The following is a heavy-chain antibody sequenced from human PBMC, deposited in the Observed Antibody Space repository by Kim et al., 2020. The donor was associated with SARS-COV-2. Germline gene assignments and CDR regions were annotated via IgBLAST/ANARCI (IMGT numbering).Heavy chain of an antibody. CDR3: ARLGTTGTTGWRSPGRIPHNWFVP. CDR2: IYYSGST. CDR1: GGSISSSSYY. J-gene: IGHJ5*02. V-gene: IGHV4-39*01. D-gene: IGHD1-1*01. Sequence: SETLSLTCTVSGGSISSSSYYWGWIRQPPGKGLEWIGSIYYSGSTYYNPSLKSRVTISVDTSKNQFSLKLSSVTAADTAVYYCARLGTTGTTGWRSPGRIPHNWFVPWGQGTLVTVSS.